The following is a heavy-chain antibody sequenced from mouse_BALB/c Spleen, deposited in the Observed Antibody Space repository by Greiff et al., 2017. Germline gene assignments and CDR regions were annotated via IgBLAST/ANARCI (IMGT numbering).Heavy chain of an antibody. CDR2: ISSGGSYT. CDR3: TREGDEAWFAY. CDR1: GFTFSSYT. J-gene: IGHJ3*01. V-gene: IGHV5-6-4*01. Sequence: EVMLVESGGGLVKPGGSLKLSCAASGFTFSSYTMSWVRQTPEKRLEWVATISSGGSYTYYPDSVKGRFTISRDNAKNTLYLQMSSLKSEDTAMYYCTREGDEAWFAYWGQGTLVTVSA. D-gene: IGHD3-3*01.